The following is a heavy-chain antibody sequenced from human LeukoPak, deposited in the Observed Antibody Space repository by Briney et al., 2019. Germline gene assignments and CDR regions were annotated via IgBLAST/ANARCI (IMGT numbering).Heavy chain of an antibody. CDR1: GFAFSSYS. Sequence: GGSLRLSCAASGFAFSSYSMNWVRQAPGTGLEWVSSITSSASNVYYADSVKGRFTISRDNAKNSLFLQMNGLRAEDTAVYYCVRDAHRGLWLPYYFDYWGQGSLVTVSS. V-gene: IGHV3-21*01. CDR2: ITSSASNV. CDR3: VRDAHRGLWLPYYFDY. J-gene: IGHJ4*02. D-gene: IGHD5-18*01.